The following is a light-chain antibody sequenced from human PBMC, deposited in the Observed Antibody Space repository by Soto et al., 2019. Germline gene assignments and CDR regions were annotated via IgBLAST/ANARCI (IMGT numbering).Light chain of an antibody. CDR1: RHVYINA. Sequence: VVLTQSPATLSLSPGERATLSCRASRHVYINALAWYQQKPGRTPTLLIFGASTRATDIPDRFSGTGSGTDFSLTINGVEPDDSAVYYCQQYGASPFTFGPGTRVEI. V-gene: IGKV3-20*01. CDR3: QQYGASPFT. J-gene: IGKJ3*01. CDR2: GAS.